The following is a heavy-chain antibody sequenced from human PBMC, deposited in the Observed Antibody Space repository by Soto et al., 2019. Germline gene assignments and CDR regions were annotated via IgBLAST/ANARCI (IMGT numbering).Heavy chain of an antibody. CDR1: GGSFSGYY. Sequence: SETLSLTCAVYGGSFSGYYWSWIRQPPGKGLEWIGEINHSGSTNYNPSLKCRVTISVDTSKNQFSLKLSSVTAADTAVYYCARVGPAELNSFDYWGQGTLVTVSS. CDR3: ARVGPAELNSFDY. D-gene: IGHD3-10*01. J-gene: IGHJ4*02. CDR2: INHSGST. V-gene: IGHV4-34*01.